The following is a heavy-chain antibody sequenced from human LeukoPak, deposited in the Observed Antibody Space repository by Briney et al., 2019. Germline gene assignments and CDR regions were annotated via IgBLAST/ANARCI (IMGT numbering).Heavy chain of an antibody. CDR3: ARDPELDY. Sequence: GGSLRLSCAASGFTFSTYSMNWVRQAPGKGLEWVSYISTTSSTIYYADSVKGRFTISRDNAKNSLYLQMNGLRAEDTAVYHCARDPELDYWGQGTLVTVSS. CDR2: ISTTSSTI. V-gene: IGHV3-48*01. CDR1: GFTFSTYS. J-gene: IGHJ4*02.